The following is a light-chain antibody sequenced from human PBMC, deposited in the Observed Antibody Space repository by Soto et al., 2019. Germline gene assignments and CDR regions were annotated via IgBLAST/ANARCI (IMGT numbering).Light chain of an antibody. Sequence: EIVLTQSPDTLSLSPGERATLSCRASQTVTRSSLAWYQQKPGRAPTLLIHGASTRAAGIPDRFSASGSGTHFTLTITRLEPEYVAVYVCQQVGTSPYTFGQGTKVEIK. CDR1: QTVTRSS. J-gene: IGKJ2*01. CDR2: GAS. CDR3: QQVGTSPYT. V-gene: IGKV3-20*01.